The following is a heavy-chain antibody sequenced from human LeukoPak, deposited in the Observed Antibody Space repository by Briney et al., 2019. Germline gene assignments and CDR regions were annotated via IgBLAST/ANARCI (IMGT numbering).Heavy chain of an antibody. Sequence: PGGSLRLSCAASGFTFSSYWMSWVRQAPGKGLEWVANIKQDGSEKYYVDSVKGRFTISRDNAKNSLYLQMNSLRAEDTAVYYCAREEDYDSSGYYQDYWGQETLVTVSS. J-gene: IGHJ4*02. D-gene: IGHD3-22*01. V-gene: IGHV3-7*01. CDR1: GFTFSSYW. CDR3: AREEDYDSSGYYQDY. CDR2: IKQDGSEK.